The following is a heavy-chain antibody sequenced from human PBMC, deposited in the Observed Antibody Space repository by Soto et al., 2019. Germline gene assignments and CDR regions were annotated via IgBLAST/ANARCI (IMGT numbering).Heavy chain of an antibody. CDR1: GGSVSSDTYY. CDR3: ARRNNYGSGSFIVDY. V-gene: IGHV4-39*01. Sequence: SETLSLTCTVSGGSVSSDTYYWGWIRQPPGKGLEWIGSVCYSANIYSSGRTYYNPSLKSRVTISIDTSKNQFSLRLTSVTAADTAVYYCARRNNYGSGSFIVDYWGPGTLVTVSS. CDR2: VCYSANIYSSGRT. D-gene: IGHD3-10*01. J-gene: IGHJ4*02.